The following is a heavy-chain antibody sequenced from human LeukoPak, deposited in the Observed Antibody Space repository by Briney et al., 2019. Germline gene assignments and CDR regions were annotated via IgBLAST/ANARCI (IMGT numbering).Heavy chain of an antibody. Sequence: GASVNVSCKSCEYTFTGYYMHWVRQAPGQGLEWMGWINPNRGATNYAQKFQGRLTMTRDTSISTAYMELSSLKSDDTAVYYCARDQRGTCTDDVWYKFDPWGQGTLVTVSS. J-gene: IGHJ5*02. CDR1: EYTFTGYY. V-gene: IGHV1-2*02. D-gene: IGHD2-8*01. CDR3: ARDQRGTCTDDVWYKFDP. CDR2: INPNRGAT.